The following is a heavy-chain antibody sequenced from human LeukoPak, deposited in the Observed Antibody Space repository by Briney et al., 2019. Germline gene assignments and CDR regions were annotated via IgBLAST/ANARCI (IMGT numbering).Heavy chain of an antibody. D-gene: IGHD6-19*01. J-gene: IGHJ4*02. CDR3: ARLETSSGSLSYFDY. CDR1: GYSISSGYY. V-gene: IGHV4-38-2*02. Sequence: PSETLSLTCTVSGYSISSGYYWAWIRQPPGKGLEWIGYIYHSGSTNYNLSLKSRVTISVDTSKNQFSLKLSSVTAADTAVYYCARLETSSGSLSYFDYWGQGTLVTVSS. CDR2: IYHSGST.